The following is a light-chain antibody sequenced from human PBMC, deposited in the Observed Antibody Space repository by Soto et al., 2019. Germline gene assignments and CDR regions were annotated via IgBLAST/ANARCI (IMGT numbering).Light chain of an antibody. V-gene: IGKV3-20*01. Sequence: EIVCTQSTGTLSLSPGERDTLSGMAVQSVSSSYLAWYQQKPGQTPRLLTFGASDRATGIPDRFSGGGTATDFTLTISRLEPEDFAVYYCQESDAPPPITFGLVTRLEIK. J-gene: IGKJ5*01. CDR3: QESDAPPPIT. CDR1: QSVSSSY. CDR2: GAS.